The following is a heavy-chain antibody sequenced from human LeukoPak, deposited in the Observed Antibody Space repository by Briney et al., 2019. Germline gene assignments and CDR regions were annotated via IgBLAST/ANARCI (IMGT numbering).Heavy chain of an antibody. CDR3: ARSLPYYDSSGSFDY. J-gene: IGHJ4*02. CDR2: ISAYNGNT. V-gene: IGHV1-18*01. CDR1: GYTFTSYG. D-gene: IGHD3-22*01. Sequence: GASVKVSCKASGYTFTSYGISWVRQAPGQGLEWMGWISAYNGNTNYAQKLQGRVTMTTDTSTSTAYMELRSLRSDDTAVYYCARSLPYYDSSGSFDYWGLGTLVTVSS.